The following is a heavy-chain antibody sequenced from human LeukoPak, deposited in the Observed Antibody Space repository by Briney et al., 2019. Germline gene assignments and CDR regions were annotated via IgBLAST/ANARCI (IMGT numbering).Heavy chain of an antibody. D-gene: IGHD6-19*01. CDR1: GDSVSSNSAA. Sequence: SQTLSLTCAVSGDSVSSNSAAWNWIRQSPSRGLEWLGRTYYRSKWYNDYAVSVKSRITINPDTSKNQFSLQLNSVTPEDTAVYYCARQYSSGWSWYYGLDVWGQGTTVTVSS. CDR3: ARQYSSGWSWYYGLDV. CDR2: TYYRSKWYN. V-gene: IGHV6-1*01. J-gene: IGHJ6*02.